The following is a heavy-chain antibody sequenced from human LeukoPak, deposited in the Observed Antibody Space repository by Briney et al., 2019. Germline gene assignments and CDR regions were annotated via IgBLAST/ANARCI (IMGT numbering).Heavy chain of an antibody. J-gene: IGHJ3*02. D-gene: IGHD3-22*01. Sequence: GGSLRLSCAASGFTFSSYVMSWVRQAPGKGLEWVSGISGSGGSRYNADSVKGRFTISRDNSKNTLYLQMNSLRAEDTAQYYCAKGSMDYYDTRGRGAFDIWRQGTMLTVSS. V-gene: IGHV3-23*01. CDR1: GFTFSSYV. CDR3: AKGSMDYYDTRGRGAFDI. CDR2: ISGSGGSR.